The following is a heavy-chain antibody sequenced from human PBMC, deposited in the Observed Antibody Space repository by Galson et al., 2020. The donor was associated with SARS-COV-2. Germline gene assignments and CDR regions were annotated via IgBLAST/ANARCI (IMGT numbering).Heavy chain of an antibody. CDR1: GESFSGYY. CDR3: ARRKGITIFGVLNRSEHYSLDV. J-gene: IGHJ6*02. D-gene: IGHD3-3*01. CDR2: INHSGTT. Sequence: SQTLSLTCAVYGESFSGYYWNWTRQSPGMGLEWIGEINHSGTTNYSPSLKGRVTISVDTSKNQFSLKLSSVTAAYTAVYYCARRKGITIFGVLNRSEHYSLDVRGQGTAVTVSS. V-gene: IGHV4-34*01.